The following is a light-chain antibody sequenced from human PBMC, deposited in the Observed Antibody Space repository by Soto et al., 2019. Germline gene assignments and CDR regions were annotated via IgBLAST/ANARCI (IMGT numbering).Light chain of an antibody. CDR2: QVT. CDR1: SSDVGAYNH. Sequence: QSALTQPASVSGSPGQSITISCTGTSSDVGAYNHVSWYQQHPGKVPKVMIYQVTNRPSGVSNRFSGSRSGNTASLTISGLQAEDEADYYCSSYTDSSNYVFGTGTKLTVL. V-gene: IGLV2-14*01. CDR3: SSYTDSSNYV. J-gene: IGLJ1*01.